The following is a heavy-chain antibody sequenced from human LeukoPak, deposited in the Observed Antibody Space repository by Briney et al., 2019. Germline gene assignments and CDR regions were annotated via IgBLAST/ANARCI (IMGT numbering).Heavy chain of an antibody. CDR2: IYYIWSS. J-gene: IGHJ6*02. Sequence: PSETLSLTCTVSGGPISRYYWSWIRQPPGKGLECMGYIYYIWSSNYNPSLKSRVTISVDTYKSQFSLKLSSVTAADTAVYYCARFLVVPAAIIYYYYGMDVWGQGTTVTVSS. V-gene: IGHV4-59*01. CDR1: GGPISRYY. D-gene: IGHD2-2*01. CDR3: ARFLVVPAAIIYYYYGMDV.